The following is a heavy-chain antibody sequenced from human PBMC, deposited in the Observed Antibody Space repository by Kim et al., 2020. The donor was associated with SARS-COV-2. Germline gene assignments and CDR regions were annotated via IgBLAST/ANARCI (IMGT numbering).Heavy chain of an antibody. J-gene: IGHJ3*02. V-gene: IGHV3-30*04. CDR3: ARVSGYQLLLWDAFDI. CDR1: GFTFSSYA. CDR2: ISYDGSNK. D-gene: IGHD2-2*01. Sequence: GGSLRLSCAASGFTFSSYAMHWVRQAPGKGLEWVAVISYDGSNKYYADSVKGRFTISRDNSKNTLYLQMNSLRAEDTAVYYCARVSGYQLLLWDAFDIWGQGTMVTVSS.